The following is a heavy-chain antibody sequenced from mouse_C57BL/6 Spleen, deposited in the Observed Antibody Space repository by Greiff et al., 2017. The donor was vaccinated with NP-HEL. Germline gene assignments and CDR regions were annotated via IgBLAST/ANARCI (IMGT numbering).Heavy chain of an antibody. CDR1: GYTFTSYW. J-gene: IGHJ4*01. D-gene: IGHD2-5*01. V-gene: IGHV1-52*01. CDR2: IDPSDSET. CDR3: ARGGYSNYGAMDY. Sequence: VQLQQPGAELVRPGSSVKLSCKASGYTFTSYWMHWVKQRPIQGLEWIGNIDPSDSETHYNQKFKDKATLTVDKSSSTAYMQLSSLTSEDSAVYYCARGGYSNYGAMDYWGQGTSVTVSS.